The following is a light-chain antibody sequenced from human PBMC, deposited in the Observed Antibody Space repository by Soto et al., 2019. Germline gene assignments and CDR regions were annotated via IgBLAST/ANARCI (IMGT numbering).Light chain of an antibody. CDR3: QQSYSIPFT. CDR2: AAS. J-gene: IGKJ3*01. V-gene: IGKV1-39*01. CDR1: QSISRY. Sequence: DIQMTQSPSSLSASVGDRVTITCRASQSISRYLNWYQLKPGKDPKLLVYAASNLQSGDPSRFSGSGSGTDFTLTINSLQPEDFATYYCQQSYSIPFTFGPGTRVDFK.